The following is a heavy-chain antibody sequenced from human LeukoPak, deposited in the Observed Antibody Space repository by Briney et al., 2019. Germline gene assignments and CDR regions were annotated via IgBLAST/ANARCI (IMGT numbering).Heavy chain of an antibody. CDR3: ARGNYGDSDPRAFDI. CDR2: INWNAGST. Sequence: GGSLRLSCAASGFTFDDYGMSWVRHAPGKGLEWVSGINWNAGSTGYADSVKGRFTISRDNAKNSLYLQMNSLRVEDTALYHCARGNYGDSDPRAFDIWGQGTMVTASS. V-gene: IGHV3-20*01. CDR1: GFTFDDYG. J-gene: IGHJ3*02. D-gene: IGHD4-17*01.